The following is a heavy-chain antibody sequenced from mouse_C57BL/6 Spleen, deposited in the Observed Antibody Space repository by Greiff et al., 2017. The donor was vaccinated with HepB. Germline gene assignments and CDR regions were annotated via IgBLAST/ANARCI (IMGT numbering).Heavy chain of an antibody. J-gene: IGHJ4*01. Sequence: QVQLQQPGAELVKPGASVKLSCKASGYTFTSYWMQWVKQRPGQGLEWIGEIDPSDSYTNYNQKFKGKATLTVDTSSSTAYMQLSSLTSEDSAVYYCARSTSYYYGSSPYYAMDYWGQGTSVTVSS. CDR3: ARSTSYYYGSSPYYAMDY. D-gene: IGHD1-1*01. V-gene: IGHV1-50*01. CDR2: IDPSDSYT. CDR1: GYTFTSYW.